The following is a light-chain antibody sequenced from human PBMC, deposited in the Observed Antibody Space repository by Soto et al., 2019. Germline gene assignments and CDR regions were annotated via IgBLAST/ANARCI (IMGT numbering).Light chain of an antibody. Sequence: EIVLTQYPGTLSLCTGQRATLSCRASNSVSTYLAWNQQKPGQAPMLLVYGASNRATGIPDRMSGSGAGTDFTLTINRLQPEDLAVYYCKQYGSSCTFGQGTNV. J-gene: IGKJ1*01. CDR1: NSVSTY. CDR3: KQYGSSCT. V-gene: IGKV3-20*01. CDR2: GAS.